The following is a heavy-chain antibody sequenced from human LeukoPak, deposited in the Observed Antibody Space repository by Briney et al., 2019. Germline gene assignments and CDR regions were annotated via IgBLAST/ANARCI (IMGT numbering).Heavy chain of an antibody. CDR2: MYGDMRDI. CDR1: GLTFSNSW. J-gene: IGHJ5*02. CDR3: ARDLGLRGST. Sequence: GGSLRLSCEASGLTFSNSWMHWVRQIPGKGLVWVSRMYGDMRDISYADSVKGRFTISRDNAKNTVYLQMNSLRGEDTAVYYCARDLGLRGSTWGQGTLVTISS. V-gene: IGHV3-74*01. D-gene: IGHD5-12*01.